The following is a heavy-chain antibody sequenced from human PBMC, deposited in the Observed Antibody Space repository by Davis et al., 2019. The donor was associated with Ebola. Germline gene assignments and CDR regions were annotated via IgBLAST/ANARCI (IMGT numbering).Heavy chain of an antibody. V-gene: IGHV3-23*01. Sequence: GGSLRLSCAASGFVFSSYVMSWVRRAPGKGLEWVSTLGLSADTYYADSVKGRFTISRDNSKSTLYLQMNSLRAEDTAVYYCARTGGVVVAGALDYWGQGTLVTVSS. J-gene: IGHJ4*02. D-gene: IGHD6-19*01. CDR3: ARTGGVVVAGALDY. CDR2: LGLSADT. CDR1: GFVFSSYV.